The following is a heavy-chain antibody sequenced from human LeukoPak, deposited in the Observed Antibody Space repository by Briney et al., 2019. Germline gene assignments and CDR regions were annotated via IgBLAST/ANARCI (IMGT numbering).Heavy chain of an antibody. D-gene: IGHD2-21*01. CDR3: ARAIVVGGAFDY. CDR2: INHSGST. Sequence: PSQTLSLTCAVSGGSISSGGYSWSWIRQPPGKGLEWIGYINHSGSTYYNPSLKSRVTISVDRSKNQFSLKLSSVTAADTAVYYCARAIVVGGAFDYWGQGTLVTVSS. CDR1: GGSISSGGYS. J-gene: IGHJ4*02. V-gene: IGHV4-30-2*01.